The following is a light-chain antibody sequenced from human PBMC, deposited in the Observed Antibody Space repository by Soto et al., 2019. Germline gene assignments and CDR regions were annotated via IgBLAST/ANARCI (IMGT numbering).Light chain of an antibody. CDR3: LLILGAVTV. V-gene: IGLV7-46*01. CDR2: DAT. J-gene: IGLJ1*01. CDR1: TGAVTNYHY. Sequence: QAVVTQEPSLTVSPGGTVTLTCCSNTGAVTNYHYPHWFQQRPGQAPRTLIYDATDKPPWTPVRFSGSLLGDKAALTLSVATTADVDADHCLLILGAVTVFGLGPKVT.